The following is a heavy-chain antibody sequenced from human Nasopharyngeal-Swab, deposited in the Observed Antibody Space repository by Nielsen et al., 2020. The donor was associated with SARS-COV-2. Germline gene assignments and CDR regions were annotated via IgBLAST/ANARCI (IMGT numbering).Heavy chain of an antibody. Sequence: GESLKISCAASGFTFSSYAMHWARQAPGKGLEWVAVISYDGSNKYYADSVKGRFTISRDNSKNTLYLQMNSLRAEDTAVYYCARVLEVPPSDYYYYYMDVWGKGTTVTVSS. D-gene: IGHD1-1*01. V-gene: IGHV3-30-3*01. CDR1: GFTFSSYA. J-gene: IGHJ6*03. CDR2: ISYDGSNK. CDR3: ARVLEVPPSDYYYYYMDV.